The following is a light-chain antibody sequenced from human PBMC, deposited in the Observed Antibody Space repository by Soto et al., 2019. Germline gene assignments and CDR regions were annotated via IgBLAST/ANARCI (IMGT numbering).Light chain of an antibody. Sequence: VILMTQSPALLSASPGDRVTISCRVSQGISSYLAWYQQKPGKAPELLIYAASTLQSGVPSRFSGSGSGTDFTLTISCLQSEDFATYYCQQHYSFPRTLGQGTKVDIK. CDR1: QGISSY. CDR3: QQHYSFPRT. J-gene: IGKJ1*01. V-gene: IGKV1D-8*01. CDR2: AAS.